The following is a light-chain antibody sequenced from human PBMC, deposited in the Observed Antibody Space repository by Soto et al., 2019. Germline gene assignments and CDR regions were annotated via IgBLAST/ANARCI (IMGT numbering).Light chain of an antibody. Sequence: DIVMTQSPASLAVSLGERATINCKSSQSVLYSANDENYLAWYQQKPGQPPKLLIYWASTRESGVPDRLSGSGSRTDFTLTISSLQAEDVAVYYCQQYYTTPWAFGQGTKVEI. J-gene: IGKJ1*01. CDR3: QQYYTTPWA. V-gene: IGKV4-1*01. CDR1: QSVLYSANDENY. CDR2: WAS.